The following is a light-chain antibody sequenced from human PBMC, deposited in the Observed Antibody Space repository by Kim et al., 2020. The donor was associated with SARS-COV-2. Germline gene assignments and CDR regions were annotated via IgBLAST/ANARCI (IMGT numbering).Light chain of an antibody. Sequence: GQPVDISCTGTSSDVGGYKSVSWYQQYPDKAPKLIIYEVTKRPSGVPDRFSGSKSGNTASLTVSGLQAEDEADYYCSSYASGDNLVFGGGTKVTVL. CDR1: SSDVGGYKS. CDR2: EVT. CDR3: SSYASGDNLV. J-gene: IGLJ3*02. V-gene: IGLV2-8*01.